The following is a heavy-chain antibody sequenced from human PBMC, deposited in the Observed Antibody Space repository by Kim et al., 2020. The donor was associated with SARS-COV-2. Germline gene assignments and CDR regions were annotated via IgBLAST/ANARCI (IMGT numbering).Heavy chain of an antibody. CDR2: INTNTGNP. CDR1: GYTFTSYA. Sequence: ASVKVSCKASGYTFTSYAMNWVRQAPGQGLEWMGWINTNTGNPTYAQGFTGRFVFSLDTSGSTAYLQISSLKAEDTAVYYCAGGYYDFWSGYYTLGYWGQGTLVTVSS. CDR3: AGGYYDFWSGYYTLGY. V-gene: IGHV7-4-1*02. J-gene: IGHJ4*02. D-gene: IGHD3-3*01.